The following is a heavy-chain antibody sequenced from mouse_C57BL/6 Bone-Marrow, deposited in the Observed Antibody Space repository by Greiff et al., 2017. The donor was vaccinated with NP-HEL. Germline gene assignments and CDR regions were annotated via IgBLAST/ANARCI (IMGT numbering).Heavy chain of an antibody. D-gene: IGHD2-2*01. CDR2: IWSGGST. V-gene: IGHV2-2*01. J-gene: IGHJ1*03. CDR3: ARKGYGYDWYFDV. Sequence: VQLVESGPGLVQPSQSLSITCTVSGFSLTSYGVQWVRQSPGKGLEWLGVIWSGGSTDYNAAFISRLSISKDNSKSQVFFKMNSLQADDTAIYYCARKGYGYDWYFDVWGTGTTVTVSS. CDR1: GFSLTSYG.